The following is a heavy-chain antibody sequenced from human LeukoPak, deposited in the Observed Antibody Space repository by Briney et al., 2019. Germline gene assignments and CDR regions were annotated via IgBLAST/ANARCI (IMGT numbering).Heavy chain of an antibody. Sequence: GGSLRLSCAASGFTFSSYEMNWVRQAPGKGLEWVSYISSSGSTIYYADSVKGRFTISRDNAKNSLYLQMNSLRAEDTAVYYCARGARQLVNYYYMDVWGKGTTVTVSS. CDR1: GFTFSSYE. D-gene: IGHD6-6*01. V-gene: IGHV3-48*03. J-gene: IGHJ6*03. CDR2: ISSSGSTI. CDR3: ARGARQLVNYYYMDV.